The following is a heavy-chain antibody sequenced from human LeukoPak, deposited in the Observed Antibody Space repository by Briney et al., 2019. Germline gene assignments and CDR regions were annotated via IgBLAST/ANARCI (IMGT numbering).Heavy chain of an antibody. Sequence: GGSLRLSCAASGFTFSSFWMNWVRQAPGKGLEWVANIKHDGSEKYYVDSVKGRFTISRDNAKSSLFLQMNSLRVEDTAVYYCARGMTTGDWGQGALVTVSS. CDR2: IKHDGSEK. J-gene: IGHJ4*02. CDR1: GFTFSSFW. V-gene: IGHV3-7*05. CDR3: ARGMTTGD. D-gene: IGHD4-17*01.